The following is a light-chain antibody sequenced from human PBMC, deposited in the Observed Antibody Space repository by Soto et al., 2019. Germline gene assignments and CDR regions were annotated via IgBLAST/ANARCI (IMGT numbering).Light chain of an antibody. CDR1: QSLLYSNGHNY. Sequence: DIVMTQSPLSLPVTPGEPASISCRSSQSLLYSNGHNYLDWYLQKPGQPPQLLIYLGSNRASGVPDRISGSGSGTDFTRKISRVEAEDGGIYYCMQALESRTFGQGTKVEIK. CDR2: LGS. J-gene: IGKJ1*01. V-gene: IGKV2-28*01. CDR3: MQALESRT.